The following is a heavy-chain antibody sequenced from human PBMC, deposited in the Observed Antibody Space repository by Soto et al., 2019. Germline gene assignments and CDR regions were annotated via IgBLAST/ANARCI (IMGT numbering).Heavy chain of an antibody. CDR2: ISAYNGNT. Sequence: ASVKVSCKASGYTFTSYGTSWVRQAPGQGLEWMGWISAYNGNTNYAQKLQGRVTMTTDTSTSTAYMELRSLRSDDTAVYYCAQVGYSSSWYWFDPWGQGTLVTVSS. CDR1: GYTFTSYG. D-gene: IGHD6-13*01. CDR3: AQVGYSSSWYWFDP. J-gene: IGHJ5*02. V-gene: IGHV1-18*01.